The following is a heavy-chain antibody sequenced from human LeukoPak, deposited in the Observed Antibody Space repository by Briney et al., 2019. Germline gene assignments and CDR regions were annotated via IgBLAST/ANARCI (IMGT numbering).Heavy chain of an antibody. V-gene: IGHV1-18*01. Sequence: ASVKVSCKASGYTFTSYGISRVRQAPGQGLEWMGWISAYNGNTNYAQKLQGRVTMTTDTSTSTAYMELRSLRSDDTAVYYCARDPEQWLAIAVVYGMDVWGQGTTVTVSS. CDR3: ARDPEQWLAIAVVYGMDV. D-gene: IGHD6-19*01. CDR1: GYTFTSYG. CDR2: ISAYNGNT. J-gene: IGHJ6*02.